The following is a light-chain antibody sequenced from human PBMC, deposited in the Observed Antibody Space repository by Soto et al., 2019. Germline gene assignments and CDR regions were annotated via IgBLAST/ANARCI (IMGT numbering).Light chain of an antibody. V-gene: IGKV1-6*01. CDR3: LQDFTYPRT. J-gene: IGKJ1*01. CDR1: QGIRNE. Sequence: AIQMTQSPSSVSASVGDRVTITCRASQGIRNELGGYQQKPGKAPKLLIYSASSLQSGVPSRFSGSGSGTDFILTSSGLQPEDFATYFCLQDFTYPRTFGQGTKV. CDR2: SAS.